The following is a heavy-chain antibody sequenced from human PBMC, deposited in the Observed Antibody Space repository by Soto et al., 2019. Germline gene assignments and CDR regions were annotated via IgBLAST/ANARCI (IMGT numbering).Heavy chain of an antibody. CDR1: GFTFSSYA. CDR3: AREGGYRAFDY. Sequence: GGSLRLSCAASGFTFSSYAMHWVRQAPGKGLEWVAVISYDGSNKYYADSVKGRFTISRDNSKNTLYLQMNSLRAEDTAVYYCAREGGYRAFDYWGQGTLVTVSS. V-gene: IGHV3-30-3*01. CDR2: ISYDGSNK. J-gene: IGHJ4*02. D-gene: IGHD6-25*01.